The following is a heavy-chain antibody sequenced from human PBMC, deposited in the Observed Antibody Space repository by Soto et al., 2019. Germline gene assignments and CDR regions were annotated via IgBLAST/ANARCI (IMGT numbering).Heavy chain of an antibody. CDR3: ARGRSSSWYHGTFDYDT. Sequence: QVQLVQSGAEVRKPGSSVKVSCKASGGTFTTYDISWVRQAPGQGLEWMGGIIPLFDATKYAQKFQGRVTITAAVAAGTAYMAMSSLSADDPDMYDCARGRSSSWYHGTFDYDTWGQATVVTVS. CDR2: IIPLFDAT. V-gene: IGHV1-69*01. CDR1: GGTFTTYD. D-gene: IGHD6-19*01. J-gene: IGHJ5*02.